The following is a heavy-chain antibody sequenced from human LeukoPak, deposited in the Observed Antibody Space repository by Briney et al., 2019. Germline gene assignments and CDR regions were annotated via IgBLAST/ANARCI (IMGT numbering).Heavy chain of an antibody. J-gene: IGHJ4*02. D-gene: IGHD4/OR15-4a*01. Sequence: GGSLRLSCIASGFTFSDHYMSWIRQAPGEGLEWVSYIGGSGTPIYYADSVKGRFTVSRDNAKNSLFLQVDSLRAEDTAVYYCARDRRPSVYGGLDNWGQGTLVTVSS. CDR2: IGGSGTPI. CDR3: ARDRRPSVYGGLDN. V-gene: IGHV3-11*04. CDR1: GFTFSDHY.